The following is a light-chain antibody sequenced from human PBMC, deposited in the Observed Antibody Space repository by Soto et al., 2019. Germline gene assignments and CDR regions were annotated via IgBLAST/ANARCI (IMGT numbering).Light chain of an antibody. J-gene: IGLJ2*01. Sequence: QSVLTQPASVSGSPGQSITISCVGGYNSVSWYQQHPGKAPKLMIYEVSNRPSGVSHRFSGSKSGNTASLTISGLQAEDEADYYCCSYTTSNTLDVVFGGGTQLTVL. V-gene: IGLV2-14*01. CDR2: EVS. CDR1: GGYNS. CDR3: CSYTTSNTLDVV.